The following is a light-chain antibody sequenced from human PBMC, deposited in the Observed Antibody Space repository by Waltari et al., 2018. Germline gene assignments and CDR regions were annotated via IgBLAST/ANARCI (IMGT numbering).Light chain of an antibody. Sequence: QSALTQPASVSGSPGQSITISCTGVTSDVGGYDFISWYQQHPGQSPILILDEVTIRPSGVSNRFSGSKSGTTASLTISGLQAEDEASYYCTSYTAKTLLFGGGTKLTVL. CDR1: TSDVGGYDF. CDR2: EVT. J-gene: IGLJ2*01. V-gene: IGLV2-14*03. CDR3: TSYTAKTLL.